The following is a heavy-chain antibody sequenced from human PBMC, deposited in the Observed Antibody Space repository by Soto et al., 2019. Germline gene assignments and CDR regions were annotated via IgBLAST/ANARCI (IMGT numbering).Heavy chain of an antibody. CDR3: TTGLTLSYYYYYGMDV. Sequence: GGSLRLSCAASGFTFSIHAMSWVRQAPGKGLEWVGRIKSKTDGGTTDYAAPVKGRFTISRDDSKNTLYLQMNSLKTEDTAVYYCTTGLTLSYYYYYGMDVWGQGTTVTVSS. V-gene: IGHV3-15*01. CDR1: GFTFSIHA. J-gene: IGHJ6*02. CDR2: IKSKTDGGTT.